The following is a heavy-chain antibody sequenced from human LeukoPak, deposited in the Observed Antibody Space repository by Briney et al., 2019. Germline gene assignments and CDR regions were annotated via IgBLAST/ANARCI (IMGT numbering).Heavy chain of an antibody. V-gene: IGHV3-23*01. D-gene: IGHD3-10*02. CDR1: GFTFGSYS. CDR3: AELGITMIGGV. Sequence: GGSLRLSCAASGFTFGSYSMNWVRQAPGKGLEWVSAISGSGGSTYYADSVKGRFTISRDNSKNTLYLQMNSLRAEDTALYYCAELGITMIGGVWGKGTTVTISS. CDR2: ISGSGGST. J-gene: IGHJ6*04.